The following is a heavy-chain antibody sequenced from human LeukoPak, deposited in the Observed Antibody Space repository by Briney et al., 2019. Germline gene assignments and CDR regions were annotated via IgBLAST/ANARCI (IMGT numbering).Heavy chain of an antibody. CDR1: GYTFTIHH. CDR2: INTNSGGT. V-gene: IGHV1-2*02. Sequence: GASVKVSCKASGYTFTIHHIQWVRQAPGQGPEWMGWINTNSGGTTYSQKFQGRITMTRDPSITTAYMELSSLRSDDTAVYYCARDYSTSSWDNWGQGTLVTVSS. J-gene: IGHJ4*02. CDR3: ARDYSTSSWDN. D-gene: IGHD6-13*01.